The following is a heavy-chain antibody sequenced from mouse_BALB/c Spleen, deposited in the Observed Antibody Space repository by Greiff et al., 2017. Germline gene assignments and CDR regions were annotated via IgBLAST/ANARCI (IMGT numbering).Heavy chain of an antibody. Sequence: QVQLQQPGAELVMPGASVKMSCKASGYTFTDYWMHWVKQRPGQGLEWIGAIDTSDSYTSYNQKFKGKATLTVDESSSTAYMQLSSLTSEDSAVYYCARRDSSGFDYWGQGTTLTVSS. CDR3: ARRDSSGFDY. CDR1: GYTFTDYW. J-gene: IGHJ2*01. V-gene: IGHV1-69*01. CDR2: IDTSDSYT. D-gene: IGHD3-2*01.